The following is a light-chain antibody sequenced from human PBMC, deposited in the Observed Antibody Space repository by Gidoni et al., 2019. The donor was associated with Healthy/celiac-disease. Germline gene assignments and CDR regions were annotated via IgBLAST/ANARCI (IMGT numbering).Light chain of an antibody. CDR1: QDISNY. CDR2: DAS. J-gene: IGKJ4*01. Sequence: DIQMTQSPSSLSASVGDRVTITCQASQDISNYLNWYQQKPGTAPKLLIYDASNLETGVPSRFIGSGSGTDFTFTISSLQPEDIATYYCHQYDNLPLTFGGGTKVEI. V-gene: IGKV1-33*01. CDR3: HQYDNLPLT.